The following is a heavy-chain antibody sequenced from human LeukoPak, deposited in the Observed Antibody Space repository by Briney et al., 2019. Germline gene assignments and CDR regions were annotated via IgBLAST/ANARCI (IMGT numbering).Heavy chain of an antibody. CDR3: ATKEPSTSGWSY. Sequence: GGSLRLSCAASGFTFNRDWTAWVRQAPGKGLEWVANIKEDGSGKNYVDSVKGRFTISRDNAENSVYLQMNDLRAEDTGVYYCATKEPSTSGWSYWGQGTLVAVSS. J-gene: IGHJ4*02. D-gene: IGHD6-19*01. CDR1: GFTFNRDW. CDR2: IKEDGSGK. V-gene: IGHV3-7*01.